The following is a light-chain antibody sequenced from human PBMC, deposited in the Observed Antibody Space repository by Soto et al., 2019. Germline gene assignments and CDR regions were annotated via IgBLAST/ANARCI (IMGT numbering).Light chain of an antibody. CDR2: GAS. V-gene: IGKV3-11*02. CDR1: QSVSSY. Sequence: EIVLTQSPATLSLSPGERATLSCRASQSVSSYLSWYQQKPGQAPRLLIYGASNRATGIPARFSGSGSGRDFILTISSLEPEDFAVYFCRQRSVWPPVTFGQGTRLEIK. CDR3: RQRSVWPPVT. J-gene: IGKJ5*01.